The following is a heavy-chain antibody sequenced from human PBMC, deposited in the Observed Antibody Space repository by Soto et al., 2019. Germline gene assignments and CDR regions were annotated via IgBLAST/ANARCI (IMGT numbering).Heavy chain of an antibody. Sequence: PGGSLRLSCAASGFTFSGSAMHWVRQASGKGLEWVGRIRSKANSYATAYAASVKGRFTISRDDSKNTAYLQMNSLKTEDTAVYYCTSGPVAVPMGYFDYWGQGTLVTVSS. V-gene: IGHV3-73*01. CDR1: GFTFSGSA. CDR3: TSGPVAVPMGYFDY. J-gene: IGHJ4*02. D-gene: IGHD6-19*01. CDR2: IRSKANSYAT.